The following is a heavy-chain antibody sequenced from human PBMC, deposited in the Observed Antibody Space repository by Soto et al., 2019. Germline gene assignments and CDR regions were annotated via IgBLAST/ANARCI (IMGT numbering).Heavy chain of an antibody. Sequence: LRLSCAASGFTFNNFAMHLVRQAPVKGLEWVAVISYDGGDKYYADSVKGRFTISRDNSKNTLYLQMNGLRAEDTAVYYCARDLSTGAADYYFDYWGQGALVTVSS. CDR3: ARDLSTGAADYYFDY. CDR2: ISYDGGDK. D-gene: IGHD6-13*01. V-gene: IGHV3-30*03. J-gene: IGHJ4*02. CDR1: GFTFNNFA.